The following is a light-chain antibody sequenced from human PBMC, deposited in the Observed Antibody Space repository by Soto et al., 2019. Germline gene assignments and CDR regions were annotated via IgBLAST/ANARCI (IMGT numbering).Light chain of an antibody. J-gene: IGKJ1*01. CDR3: QQYGSSPPT. CDR2: GAS. Sequence: EIGLTKSPGPLSLSPGERATLSCRSSQRVSSSYLAWYQQKPGQAPRLLIYGASSRATGIPDRFSGSGSGTDFTLTINRLQSEDFALYYCQQYGSSPPTFGQGTKVDIK. CDR1: QRVSSSY. V-gene: IGKV3-20*01.